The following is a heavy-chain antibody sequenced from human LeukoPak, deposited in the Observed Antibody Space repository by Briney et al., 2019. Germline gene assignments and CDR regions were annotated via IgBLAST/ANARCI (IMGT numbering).Heavy chain of an antibody. CDR3: AKDGDIVATRYYFDY. CDR2: ISWNSGSI. D-gene: IGHD5-12*01. Sequence: GGSLRLSCAASGFTFDDYAMRWVRQAPGKGLEWVSGISWNSGSISYADSVKGRFNISRDHATNSLYLQMNSLRAEDMALYYCAKDGDIVATRYYFDYWGQGTLVTVSS. J-gene: IGHJ4*02. V-gene: IGHV3-9*03. CDR1: GFTFDDYA.